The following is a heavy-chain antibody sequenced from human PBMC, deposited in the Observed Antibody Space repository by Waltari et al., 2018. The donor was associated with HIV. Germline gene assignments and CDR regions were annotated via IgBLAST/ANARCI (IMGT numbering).Heavy chain of an antibody. CDR3: AKGRGVQPPPLSDYYYGMDV. CDR1: GFTFSSYG. D-gene: IGHD6-13*01. V-gene: IGHV3-30*02. J-gene: IGHJ6*02. Sequence: GSGGGVVQPGGSLRLSCAASGFTFSSYGMHWVRQAPGKGLEWVAFIRYDGSNKYYADSVKGRFTISRDNSKNTLYLQMNSLRAEDTAVYYCAKGRGVQPPPLSDYYYGMDVWGQGTTVTVSS. CDR2: IRYDGSNK.